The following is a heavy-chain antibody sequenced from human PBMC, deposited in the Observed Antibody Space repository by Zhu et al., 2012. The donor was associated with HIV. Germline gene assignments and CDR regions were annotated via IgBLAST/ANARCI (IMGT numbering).Heavy chain of an antibody. CDR1: GYSISSGYY. V-gene: IGHV4-38-2*01. Sequence: QVQLQESGPGLVKPSETLSLTCAVSGYSISSGYYWGWIRQPPGKGLEWIGSIYHSGSTYYNPSLKSRVTISVDTSKNQFSLKLSSVTAADTAVYYCARAATTYYYDSSGYYYGWFDPWGQGTLVHRLL. D-gene: IGHD3-22*01. CDR3: ARAATTYYYDSSGYYYGWFDP. CDR2: IYHSGST. J-gene: IGHJ5*02.